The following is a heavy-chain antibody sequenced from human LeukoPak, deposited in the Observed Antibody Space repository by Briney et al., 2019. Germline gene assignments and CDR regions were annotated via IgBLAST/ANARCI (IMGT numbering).Heavy chain of an antibody. Sequence: SETLSLTCTVSGGSISSYYWSWIRHPPGKGLEWIGYIYYSGSTNYNPSLKSRVTISVDTSKNQFSLKLSSVTAADTAVYYCARHSIVVVPAATNWFDPWGQGTLVTVSS. CDR1: GGSISSYY. D-gene: IGHD2-2*01. CDR2: IYYSGST. CDR3: ARHSIVVVPAATNWFDP. V-gene: IGHV4-59*08. J-gene: IGHJ5*02.